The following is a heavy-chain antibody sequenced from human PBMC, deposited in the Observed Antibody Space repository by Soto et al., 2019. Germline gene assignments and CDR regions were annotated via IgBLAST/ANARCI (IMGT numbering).Heavy chain of an antibody. CDR1: GFTFSDYY. D-gene: IGHD3-16*02. J-gene: IGHJ3*02. V-gene: IGHV3-11*01. CDR2: ISSSGSTI. Sequence: GGSLRLSCAASGFTFSDYYMSWIRQAPGKGLEWVSYISSSGSTIYYADSVKGRFTISRDNAKNSLYLQMNSLRAEDTAVYYCAREHNDYIWGSYRTGAFDIWGQGTMVTVSS. CDR3: AREHNDYIWGSYRTGAFDI.